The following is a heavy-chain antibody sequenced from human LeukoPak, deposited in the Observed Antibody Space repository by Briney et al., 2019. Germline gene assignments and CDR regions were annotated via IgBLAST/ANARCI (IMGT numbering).Heavy chain of an antibody. CDR3: ARVPSYYYDSSGYPGYYYYYGMDV. V-gene: IGHV3-48*02. CDR1: GFTFSSYS. J-gene: IGHJ6*02. Sequence: GGSLRLSCAASGFTFSSYSMNWVRQAPGKGLEWVSYISSSSSTIYYADSVKGRFTISRDNAKNSLYLQMNSLRDEDTAVYYCARVPSYYYDSSGYPGYYYYYGMDVWGRGTTVTVSS. CDR2: ISSSSSTI. D-gene: IGHD3-22*01.